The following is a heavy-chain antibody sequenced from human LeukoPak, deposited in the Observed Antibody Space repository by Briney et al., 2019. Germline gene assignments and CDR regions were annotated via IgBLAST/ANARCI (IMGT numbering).Heavy chain of an antibody. CDR1: GYTFTSYD. Sequence: ASVKASCKASGYTFTSYDINWVRQATGQGLEWMGWMNPNSGNTGYEQKFQGRVTITRNTSISTAYMELSSLRSEDTAVYYCARGLGVRYDFWSGYLDAFDIWGQGTMVTVSS. J-gene: IGHJ3*02. D-gene: IGHD3-3*01. CDR3: ARGLGVRYDFWSGYLDAFDI. CDR2: MNPNSGNT. V-gene: IGHV1-8*03.